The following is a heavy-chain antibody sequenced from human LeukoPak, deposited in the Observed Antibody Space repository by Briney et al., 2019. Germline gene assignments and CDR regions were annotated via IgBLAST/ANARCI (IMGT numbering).Heavy chain of an antibody. V-gene: IGHV3-23*01. CDR3: AKMKGHPLPKYYMDV. J-gene: IGHJ6*01. CDR1: RFTFSGFA. CDR2: ISGTGDNT. Sequence: PGGSLRLSCAASRFTFSGFAMSWVRRTPGKGLEWVSGISGTGDNTLYADSVKGRFTISRDNSKNTLYLEMSSLRAEDTAIYYCAKMKGHPLPKYYMDVWGQGTTVTVSS. D-gene: IGHD1-26*01.